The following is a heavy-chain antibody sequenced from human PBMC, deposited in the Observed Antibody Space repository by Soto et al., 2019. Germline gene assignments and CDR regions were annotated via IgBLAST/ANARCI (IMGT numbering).Heavy chain of an antibody. CDR2: IDPSDGFT. CDR3: AGRHGDFQSFYYYYGMDV. D-gene: IGHD4-17*01. V-gene: IGHV5-10-1*01. Sequence: EVQLAQSGAEVKKPGESLRISCTGSGYSFSSHWITWVRQMPGRGLEWMGRIDPSDGFTDYSPSFQGQVTISADRSINTAYLQWSSLKASDSAIYYCAGRHGDFQSFYYYYGMDVWGQGTTVIVSS. CDR1: GYSFSSHW. J-gene: IGHJ6*02.